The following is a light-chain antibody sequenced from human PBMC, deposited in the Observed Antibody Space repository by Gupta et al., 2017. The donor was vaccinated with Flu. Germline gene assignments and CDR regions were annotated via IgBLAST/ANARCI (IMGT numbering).Light chain of an antibody. J-gene: IGLJ2*01. V-gene: IGLV2-8*01. CDR2: EVS. CDR3: SSYAGSNIV. Sequence: QSVTISCTGTSSDVGGYNYVSWYQQHPGKAPKRMIYEVSKRPSGVPDRFSGSKSGNTASLTVSGLQAEDEADYYCSSYAGSNIVFGGGTKLTVL. CDR1: SSDVGGYNY.